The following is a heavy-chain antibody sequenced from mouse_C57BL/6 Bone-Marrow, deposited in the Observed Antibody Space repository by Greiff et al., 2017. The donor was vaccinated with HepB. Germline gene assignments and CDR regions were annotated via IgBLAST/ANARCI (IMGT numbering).Heavy chain of an antibody. J-gene: IGHJ3*01. CDR1: GFNIKDDY. CDR2: IDPENGDT. V-gene: IGHV14-4*01. CDR3: TTCLRQPRPFAY. Sequence: EVQLQQSGAELVRPGASVKLSCTASGFNIKDDYMHWVKQRPEQGLEWIGWIDPENGDTEYASKFQGKATITADTSSNTAYLQLSSLKSEDTAVYYGTTCLRQPRPFAYWGQGILVTVSA. D-gene: IGHD3-2*02.